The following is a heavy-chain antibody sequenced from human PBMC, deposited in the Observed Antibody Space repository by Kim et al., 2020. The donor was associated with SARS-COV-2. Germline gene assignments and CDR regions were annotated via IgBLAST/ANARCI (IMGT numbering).Heavy chain of an antibody. CDR3: AKDGGDTAMAQGGMAV. Sequence: GGSLRLSCAASGFTFSSYAMSWVRQAPGKGLEWVSAISGSGGSTYYADSVKGRFTISRDNSKNTLYLQMNSLRAEDTAVYYCAKDGGDTAMAQGGMAVWGQGTTVTVSS. V-gene: IGHV3-23*01. CDR2: ISGSGGST. D-gene: IGHD5-18*01. CDR1: GFTFSSYA. J-gene: IGHJ6*02.